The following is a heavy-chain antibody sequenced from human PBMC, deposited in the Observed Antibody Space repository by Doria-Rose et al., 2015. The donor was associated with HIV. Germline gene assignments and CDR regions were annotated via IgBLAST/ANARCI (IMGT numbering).Heavy chain of an antibody. CDR1: GVSLSSPGMG. J-gene: IGHJ4*02. D-gene: IGHD6-13*01. CDR2: IFSDDER. Sequence: QVTLKESGPVLVKPTETLTLTCTVSGVSLSSPGMGVSWIRQPPGKALEWLANIFSDDERSYKTSLKSRLTISRSTSKIQVVLTMTDMDPVDTATYYCARIKSSRWYHKYYFDFWGQGALVIVSA. CDR3: ARIKSSRWYHKYYFDF. V-gene: IGHV2-26*01.